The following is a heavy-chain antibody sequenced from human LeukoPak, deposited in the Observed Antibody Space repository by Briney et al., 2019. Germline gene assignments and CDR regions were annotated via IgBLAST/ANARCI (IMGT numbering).Heavy chain of an antibody. J-gene: IGHJ6*03. CDR2: ISWNSGSI. D-gene: IGHD1-26*01. V-gene: IGHV3-9*03. Sequence: QPGGSLRLSCAASGFTFDDYAMHWVRQAPGKGLEWVSGISWNSGSIGYADSVKGRFTISRDNAKNSLYLQMNSLRAEDMALYYCAKDIRSKYSGSSDYYYYMDVWGKGTTVTVSS. CDR3: AKDIRSKYSGSSDYYYYMDV. CDR1: GFTFDDYA.